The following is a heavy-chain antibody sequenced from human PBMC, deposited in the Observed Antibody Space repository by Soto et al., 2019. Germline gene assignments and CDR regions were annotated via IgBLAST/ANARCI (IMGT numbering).Heavy chain of an antibody. Sequence: QVQLVQSGAEEKKPGASVKVSCKASGYMFSGNDIHWVRQAPGQRLEWMGWMRTGTGNTRYSREFQARVTLTRDTAASTAYMELSSLRSEDTAVYYCARAAGMVALDYWGQGTLVPVSS. D-gene: IGHD5-18*01. V-gene: IGHV1-3*04. CDR2: MRTGTGNT. J-gene: IGHJ4*02. CDR1: GYMFSGND. CDR3: ARAAGMVALDY.